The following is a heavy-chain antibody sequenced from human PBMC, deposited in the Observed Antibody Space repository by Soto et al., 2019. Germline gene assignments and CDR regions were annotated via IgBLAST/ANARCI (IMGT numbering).Heavy chain of an antibody. Sequence: GGSLGLSCAASGVTFSASGMHWLRQAPGKGLEWVAPIWYDGNNKYYADSVKGRFTISRDNSQSPLYLQMDNLRADHTAVYYCVGGVQQYWGVFGYWGQGTLGTVSS. D-gene: IGHD7-27*01. CDR2: IWYDGNNK. CDR1: GVTFSASG. V-gene: IGHV3-33*01. CDR3: VGGVQQYWGVFGY. J-gene: IGHJ4*02.